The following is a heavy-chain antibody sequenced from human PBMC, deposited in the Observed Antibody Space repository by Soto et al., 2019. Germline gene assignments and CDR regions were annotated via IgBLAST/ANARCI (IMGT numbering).Heavy chain of an antibody. CDR3: ARVDPSTKDFDY. J-gene: IGHJ4*02. D-gene: IGHD2-8*01. CDR1: GFTFSDHY. Sequence: EVQLVESGGGLVQPGGSLRLSCAASGFTFSDHYMDWVRQAPGKGLEWVGRTRNKANSYTTEYAASVKGRFTISRDDSKNSLYLQSNSLKTEDTAVYYCARVDPSTKDFDYWGQGTLVTVSS. V-gene: IGHV3-72*01. CDR2: TRNKANSYTT.